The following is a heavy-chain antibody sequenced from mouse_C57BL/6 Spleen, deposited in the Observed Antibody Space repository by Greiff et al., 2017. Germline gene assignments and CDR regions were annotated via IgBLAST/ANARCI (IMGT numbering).Heavy chain of an antibody. Sequence: QVTLKVSGPGILQSSQTLSLTCSFSGFSLSTSGMGVSWIRQPSGKGLEWLAHTYWDDDKRYNPSLKSRLTISKDTSINQVFLRITCVDTADNSTYSCARTGGYYFDYWGQGTTLTVSS. CDR2: TYWDDDK. CDR1: GFSLSTSGMG. J-gene: IGHJ2*01. D-gene: IGHD3-1*01. CDR3: ARTGGYYFDY. V-gene: IGHV8-12*01.